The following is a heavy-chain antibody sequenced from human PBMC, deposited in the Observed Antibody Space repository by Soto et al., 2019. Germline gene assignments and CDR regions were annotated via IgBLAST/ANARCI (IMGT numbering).Heavy chain of an antibody. CDR1: GFTFSSYA. V-gene: IGHV3-30-3*01. Sequence: PGGSLRLSCAAPGFTFSSYAMHWVRQAPGKGLEWVAVISYDGSNKYYADSVKGRFTISRDNSKNTLYLQMNSLRAEDTAVYYCAREVKVSSSWYFGSQGRIGWFDPWGQGTLVTVSS. D-gene: IGHD6-13*01. CDR2: ISYDGSNK. J-gene: IGHJ5*02. CDR3: AREVKVSSSWYFGSQGRIGWFDP.